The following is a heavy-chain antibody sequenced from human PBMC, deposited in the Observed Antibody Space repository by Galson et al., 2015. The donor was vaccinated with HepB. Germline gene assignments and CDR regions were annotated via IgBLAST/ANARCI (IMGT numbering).Heavy chain of an antibody. D-gene: IGHD5-12*01. V-gene: IGHV4-34*01. CDR3: ARGGASRYSS. J-gene: IGHJ5*02. Sequence: LSLTCAVYGGSFSGYYLTWIRQAPGKGLQWIGEISPSGSTDYNPSLRSRVSMSVDTSKNQFSLKLSSVTAADTALYYCARGGASRYSSWGQGTLVTVSS. CDR1: GGSFSGYY. CDR2: ISPSGST.